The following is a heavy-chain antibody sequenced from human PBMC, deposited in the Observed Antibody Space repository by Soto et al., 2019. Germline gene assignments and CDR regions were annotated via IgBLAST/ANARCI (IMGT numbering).Heavy chain of an antibody. CDR3: AKDSGYYYDSSGYLPSGY. CDR1: GFTFSSYA. CDR2: ISGSGGST. V-gene: IGHV3-23*01. D-gene: IGHD3-22*01. Sequence: GGSLRLACAASGFTFSSYAMSLVRRAPGKGLEWVSAISGSGGSTYYADSVKGRFTISRDNSKNTLYLQMNSLRAEDTAVYYCAKDSGYYYDSSGYLPSGYWGQGTLVTVSS. J-gene: IGHJ4*02.